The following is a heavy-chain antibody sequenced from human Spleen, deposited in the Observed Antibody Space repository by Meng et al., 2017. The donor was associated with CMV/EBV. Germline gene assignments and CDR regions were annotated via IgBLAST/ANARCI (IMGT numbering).Heavy chain of an antibody. V-gene: IGHV4-38-2*02. D-gene: IGHD6-19*01. CDR2: ISYSGFT. CDR3: ARDHRDISGWTPGRWFDP. Sequence: SETLSLTCNVSGHSMSNAYYWGWIRQPPGKGLEWIGSISYSGFTYYNPSLKSRVTISVDTSQNQFSLKLSSVTAADTAVYYCARDHRDISGWTPGRWFDPWGQGTLVTVSS. J-gene: IGHJ5*02. CDR1: GHSMSNAYY.